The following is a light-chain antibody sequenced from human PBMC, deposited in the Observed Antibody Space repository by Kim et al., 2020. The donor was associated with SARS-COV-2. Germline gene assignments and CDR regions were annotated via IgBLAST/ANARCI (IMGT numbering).Light chain of an antibody. V-gene: IGKV3-15*01. CDR3: QQYDNWPPWT. Sequence: EVVMTQSPATLSVSPGERATLSCRASQSVNTKLAWYQQKPGQAPRLLIYGASTRATGIPARFSGSGSGTDFTLTISSLQSEDYAVYYCQQYDNWPPWTFGQGTKVDIK. CDR2: GAS. CDR1: QSVNTK. J-gene: IGKJ1*01.